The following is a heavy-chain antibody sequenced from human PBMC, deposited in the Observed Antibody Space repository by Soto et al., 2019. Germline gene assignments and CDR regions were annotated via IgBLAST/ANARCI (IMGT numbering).Heavy chain of an antibody. CDR3: AKDWLDCSSTSCYNYYGMEG. V-gene: IGHV3-13*01. CDR2: IGTAGDT. J-gene: IGHJ6*02. Sequence: VGSLRLSCAASVFTFSSYDMHWVRQSTGKGLEWVSAIGTAGDTYYPGSVKGRFTISRENAKNSLYLQMNSLRAGDTAVYYCAKDWLDCSSTSCYNYYGMEGWGQGTTVTVSS. D-gene: IGHD2-2*02. CDR1: VFTFSSYD.